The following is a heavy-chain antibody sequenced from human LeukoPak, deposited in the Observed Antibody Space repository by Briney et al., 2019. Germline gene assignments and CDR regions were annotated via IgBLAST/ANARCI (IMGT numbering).Heavy chain of an antibody. V-gene: IGHV4-59*08. Sequence: SETLSLTCTASGGSIISYYWSWIRQPPGKGLDWIGYIYYSGSTNYNPSLKSRVTISVDTSKNQFSLKLSSVTAADTAVYYWTRQQCIYYRDSSAYSHPEGLFDPCGQGTLVTVSS. CDR3: TRQQCIYYRDSSAYSHPEGLFDP. CDR2: IYYSGST. CDR1: GGSIISYY. J-gene: IGHJ5*02. D-gene: IGHD3-22*01.